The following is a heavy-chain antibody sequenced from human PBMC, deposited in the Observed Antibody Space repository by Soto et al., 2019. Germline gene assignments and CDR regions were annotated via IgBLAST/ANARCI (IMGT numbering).Heavy chain of an antibody. CDR3: ARDPPRGRSVATSPPSRFDY. V-gene: IGHV1-18*01. CDR2: ISAYNGNT. Sequence: GASVKVSCKASGYTFTSYGISWVRQAPGQEHEWMGWISAYNGNTNYAQKLQGRVTMTTDTSTSTAYMELRSLRSDDTAVYYCARDPPRGRSVATSPPSRFDYWGQGTLVTVSS. CDR1: GYTFTSYG. D-gene: IGHD5-12*01. J-gene: IGHJ4*02.